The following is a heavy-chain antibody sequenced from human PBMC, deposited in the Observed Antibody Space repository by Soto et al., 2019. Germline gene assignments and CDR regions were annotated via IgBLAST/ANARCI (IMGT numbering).Heavy chain of an antibody. D-gene: IGHD3-10*01. J-gene: IGHJ6*03. CDR1: GGSFSGYY. V-gene: IGHV4-34*01. CDR2: INHSGST. CDR3: ARVRYYGSGSYYNTYYYYYYMDV. Sequence: SETLSLTCAVYGGSFSGYYWSWIRQPPGKGLEWIGEINHSGSTTYNPSLKSRVTISVDTSKNQFSLKLSSVTAADTAVYYCARVRYYGSGSYYNTYYYYYYMDVWGKGTTVTVSS.